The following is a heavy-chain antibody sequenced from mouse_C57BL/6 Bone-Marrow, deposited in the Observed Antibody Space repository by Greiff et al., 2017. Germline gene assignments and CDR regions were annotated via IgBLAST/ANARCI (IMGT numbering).Heavy chain of an antibody. Sequence: QVTLKESGPGILQSSQTLSLTCSFSGFSLSTSGMGVSWIRQPSGKGLEWLAHIYWDDDKRYNPSLKSRLTISKATSRNQVFLKITSVDTADTATYYCARYGNYDAMDYWGQGTSVTVSS. V-gene: IGHV8-12*01. D-gene: IGHD2-10*02. CDR2: IYWDDDK. CDR1: GFSLSTSGMG. CDR3: ARYGNYDAMDY. J-gene: IGHJ4*01.